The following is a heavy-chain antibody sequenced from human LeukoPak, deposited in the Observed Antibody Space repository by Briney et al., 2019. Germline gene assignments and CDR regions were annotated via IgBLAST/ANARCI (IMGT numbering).Heavy chain of an antibody. CDR2: ISAYNGNT. CDR3: ARDWDCSGGSCYSLAYFDY. D-gene: IGHD2-15*01. CDR1: GYTFTIYG. J-gene: IGHJ4*02. Sequence: ASVKVSFTASGYTFTIYGISWVRQAPGQGLEWMGWISAYNGNTNYAQKLQGRVTMTTDTSTSTAYMELRSLRSDDTAEYYCARDWDCSGGSCYSLAYFDYWGQGTLVTVSS. V-gene: IGHV1-18*04.